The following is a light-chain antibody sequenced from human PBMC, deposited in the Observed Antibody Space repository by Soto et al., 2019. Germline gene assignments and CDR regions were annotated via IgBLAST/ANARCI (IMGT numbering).Light chain of an antibody. V-gene: IGLV2-14*01. J-gene: IGLJ1*01. CDR3: CSYTTSNTRQIV. CDR1: SSDVGCYNY. Sequence: QSVLTQPASVSGSPGQSITISCTGTSSDVGCYNYVSWYQQHPGKAPKFMIYDVSNRPSGVSNLFSGSKSGNTASLTISGLQAEDEADYYCCSYTTSNTRQIVFGTGTKVTVL. CDR2: DVS.